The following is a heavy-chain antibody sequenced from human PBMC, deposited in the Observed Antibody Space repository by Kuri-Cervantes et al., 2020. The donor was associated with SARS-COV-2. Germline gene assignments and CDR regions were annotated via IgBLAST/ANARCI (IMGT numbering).Heavy chain of an antibody. J-gene: IGHJ4*02. CDR2: IYPGDSDT. Sequence: GGSLRLSCKGSGYSFTSYWIGWVRQMPGKGLEWMGIIYPGDSDTRYSPSFQGQVTISADKSISTACLQWSSLKASDTAMYYCARRAGVHSSHHFDYWGQGTLVTVSS. V-gene: IGHV5-51*01. CDR3: ARRAGVHSSHHFDY. CDR1: GYSFTSYW. D-gene: IGHD6-19*01.